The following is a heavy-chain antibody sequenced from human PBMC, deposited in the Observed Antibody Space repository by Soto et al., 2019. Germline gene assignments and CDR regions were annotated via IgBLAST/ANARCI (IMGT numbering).Heavy chain of an antibody. V-gene: IGHV3-30-3*01. CDR3: ARDSTVAGTFRLDY. D-gene: IGHD6-19*01. CDR2: ISYDGSNK. CDR1: GFTFSSYA. Sequence: QVQLVESGGGVVQPGRSLRLSCAASGFTFSSYAMHWVRQAPGKGLEWVAVISYDGSNKYYADSVKGRFTISRDNSKNTLYLQMNSLRAEDTAVYYCARDSTVAGTFRLDYWGQGTLVTVSS. J-gene: IGHJ4*02.